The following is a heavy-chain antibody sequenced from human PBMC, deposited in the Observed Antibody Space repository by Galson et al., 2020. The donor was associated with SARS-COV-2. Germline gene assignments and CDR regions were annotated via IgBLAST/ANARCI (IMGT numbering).Heavy chain of an antibody. CDR2: INAGNGNT. CDR3: ARVVAAAGTAFDY. V-gene: IGHV1-3*01. J-gene: IGHJ4*02. CDR1: GYTFTSYA. Sequence: ASVKVSCKASGYTFTSYAMHLVRQAPGQRLEWMGWINAGNGNTKYSQKFQGRVTITRDTSASTAYMELSSLRSEDTAVYYCARVVAAAGTAFDYWGQGTLVTVSS. D-gene: IGHD6-13*01.